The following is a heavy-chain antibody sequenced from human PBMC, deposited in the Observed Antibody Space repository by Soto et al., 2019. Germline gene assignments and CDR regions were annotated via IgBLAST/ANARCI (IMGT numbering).Heavy chain of an antibody. D-gene: IGHD2-2*01. J-gene: IGHJ5*02. CDR2: INSDGSST. CDR1: GFNFSSYW. CDR3: AGEAAMPGANWFDP. Sequence: GESLKISCVASGFNFSSYWMHWVRQAPGKGLVWVSRINSDGSSTSYADSVKGRFTISRDNAKNTLYLQMNSLRAEDTAVYYCAGEAAMPGANWFDPWGQGTLVTLSS. V-gene: IGHV3-74*01.